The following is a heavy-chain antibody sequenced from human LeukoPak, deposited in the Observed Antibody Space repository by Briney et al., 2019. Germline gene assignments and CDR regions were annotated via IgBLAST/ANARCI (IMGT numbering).Heavy chain of an antibody. J-gene: IGHJ5*02. V-gene: IGHV1-18*01. D-gene: IGHD6-19*01. Sequence: ASVKVSCKASGYTFTSYGISWVRQAPGQGLEWMGWISAYNGNTNYAQKLQGRVTTTTDTSTSTAYMELRSLRSDDTAVYYCARVAVAGNSLTWFDPWGQGTLVTVSS. CDR3: ARVAVAGNSLTWFDP. CDR2: ISAYNGNT. CDR1: GYTFTSYG.